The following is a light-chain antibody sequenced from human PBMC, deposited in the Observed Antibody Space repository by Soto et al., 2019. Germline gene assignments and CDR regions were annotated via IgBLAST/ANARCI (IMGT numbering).Light chain of an antibody. CDR2: DAS. V-gene: IGKV1-5*01. CDR1: QSVTDW. Sequence: DIQMTQSPSTLSASVGDRVTITCRASQSVTDWLAWYQQKPGKAPNLLIDDASRLQSGIPSRFSGSGSGTEFTLTISSLQPDDFATYYCHQYTTYPYTFGQGTKLGIK. J-gene: IGKJ2*01. CDR3: HQYTTYPYT.